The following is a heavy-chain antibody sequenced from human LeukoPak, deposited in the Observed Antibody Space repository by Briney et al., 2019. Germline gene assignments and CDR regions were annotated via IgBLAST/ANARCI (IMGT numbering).Heavy chain of an antibody. D-gene: IGHD2-2*02. Sequence: SGGSLRLSCAASGFTFSSYSMNWVRQAPGKGLEWVSSISSSSSYIYYADSVKGRFTISRDKAKNSLYLQMNSLRAEDTAVYYCARGGDDIVVVPAAIYDYWGQGTLVTVSS. CDR1: GFTFSSYS. V-gene: IGHV3-21*01. CDR2: ISSSSSYI. CDR3: ARGGDDIVVVPAAIYDY. J-gene: IGHJ4*02.